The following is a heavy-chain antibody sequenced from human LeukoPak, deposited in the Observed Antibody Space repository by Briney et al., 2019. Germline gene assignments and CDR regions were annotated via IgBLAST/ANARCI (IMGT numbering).Heavy chain of an antibody. D-gene: IGHD5-18*01. V-gene: IGHV3-30*04. J-gene: IGHJ4*02. CDR1: GFTFSSSA. CDR3: ARDLIGDTAMVPYDY. CDR2: ISYDGSNK. Sequence: GGSLRLSCAASGFTFSSSAMSWARQAPGKGLEWVAVISYDGSNKYFADSVKGRFTISRDNSKNTLYLQMNSLRAEDTAVYYCARDLIGDTAMVPYDYWGQGTLVTVSS.